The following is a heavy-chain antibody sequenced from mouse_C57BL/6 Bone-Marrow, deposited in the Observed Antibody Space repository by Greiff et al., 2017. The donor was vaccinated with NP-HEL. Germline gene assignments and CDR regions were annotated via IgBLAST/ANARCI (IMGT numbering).Heavy chain of an antibody. D-gene: IGHD2-5*01. CDR2: IHPNSGST. CDR1: GYTFTSYW. Sequence: QVQLQQPGAELVKPGASVKLSCKASGYTFTSYWMHWVKQRPGQGLEWIGMIHPNSGSTNYNEKFKSKATLTVARSSSTSYMQLSSLTSEDSAVYYCASKGDSDYEGAMDYWGKGTSVTVSS. CDR3: ASKGDSDYEGAMDY. V-gene: IGHV1-64*01. J-gene: IGHJ4*01.